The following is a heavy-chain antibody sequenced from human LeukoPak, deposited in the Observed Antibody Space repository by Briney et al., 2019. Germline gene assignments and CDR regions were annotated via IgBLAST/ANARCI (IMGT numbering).Heavy chain of an antibody. D-gene: IGHD6-19*01. CDR3: AKSYSGWYGYYFDY. CDR2: ISGSGGST. CDR1: GFTFSSYA. J-gene: IGHJ4*02. Sequence: PGGSLRLSCAASGFTFSSYAMSWVRQAPGKGLEWVSAISGSGGSTYYADSVEGRFTISRDNSKNTLYLQMNSLRAEDTAVYYCAKSYSGWYGYYFDYWGQGTLVTVSS. V-gene: IGHV3-23*01.